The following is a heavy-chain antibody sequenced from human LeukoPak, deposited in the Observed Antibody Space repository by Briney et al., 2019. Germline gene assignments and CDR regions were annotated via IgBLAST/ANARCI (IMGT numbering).Heavy chain of an antibody. CDR3: ARGRWELLGQAAFDI. D-gene: IGHD1-26*01. CDR2: INPSGGST. J-gene: IGHJ3*02. V-gene: IGHV1-46*01. CDR1: GYTFTSYY. Sequence: ASVKVSCKASGYTFTSYYMHWVRQAPGQGLEWMGIINPSGGSTSYAQKFQGRVTITADESTSTAYMELSSLRSEDTAVYYCARGRWELLGQAAFDIWGQGTMVTVSS.